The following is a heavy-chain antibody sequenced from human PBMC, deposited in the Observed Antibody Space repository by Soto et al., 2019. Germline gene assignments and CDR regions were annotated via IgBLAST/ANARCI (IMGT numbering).Heavy chain of an antibody. CDR2: INHSGST. J-gene: IGHJ1*01. D-gene: IGHD6-19*01. CDR3: ARGGTQWLTPWYFQH. CDR1: GGSFSGYY. V-gene: IGHV4-34*01. Sequence: QVQLQQWGAGLLKPSETLSLTCAVYGGSFSGYYWSWIRQPPGKGLEWIGEINHSGSTNYNPSLKSRVTIAVYTSKNQFSLKLSSVTAADTAVYYCARGGTQWLTPWYFQHWGQGTLVTVSS.